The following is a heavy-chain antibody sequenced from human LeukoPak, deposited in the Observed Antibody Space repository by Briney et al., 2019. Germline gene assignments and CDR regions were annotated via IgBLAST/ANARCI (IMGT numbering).Heavy chain of an antibody. CDR2: FDPGDGET. Sequence: ASVEVSCKVSGYTLTELSMHWVRQAPGKGLEWMGGFDPGDGETIYAQKFQGRVTMTTDTSTTTAYMELRSLTSDDTAVYYCARAGAVVDNWFDPWGQGTLVTVSS. D-gene: IGHD2-15*01. J-gene: IGHJ5*02. CDR3: ARAGAVVDNWFDP. CDR1: GYTLTELS. V-gene: IGHV1-24*01.